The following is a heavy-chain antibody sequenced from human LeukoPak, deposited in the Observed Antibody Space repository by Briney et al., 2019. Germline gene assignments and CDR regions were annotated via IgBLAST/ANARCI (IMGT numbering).Heavy chain of an antibody. CDR3: ARDRLLWGPFDI. J-gene: IGHJ3*02. V-gene: IGHV4-61*02. Sequence: PSQTLSLTCIVSGGSISSDSYYWNWIRQPAGKGLEWIGRVYTSGSTNYNPPLKSRVSISVDTSKNQFSLRLTSVTAADTAVYYCARDRLLWGPFDIWGQGTMLTVSS. CDR2: VYTSGST. D-gene: IGHD7-27*01. CDR1: GGSISSDSYY.